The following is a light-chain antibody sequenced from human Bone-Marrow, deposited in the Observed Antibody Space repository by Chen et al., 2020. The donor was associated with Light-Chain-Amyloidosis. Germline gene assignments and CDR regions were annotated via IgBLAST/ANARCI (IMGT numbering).Light chain of an antibody. J-gene: IGLJ3*02. CDR2: DDS. V-gene: IGLV3-21*02. CDR1: TIGSTS. CDR3: QVWDRSSDRPV. Sequence: SYVLTQPSSVSVAPGQTATIACGGNTIGSTSVHWYQQTPGQAPLLVVYDDSDRPSGIPERLSCSNSGNTATLTISRVEAGDAADYYCQVWDRSSDRPVFGGGTKLTVL.